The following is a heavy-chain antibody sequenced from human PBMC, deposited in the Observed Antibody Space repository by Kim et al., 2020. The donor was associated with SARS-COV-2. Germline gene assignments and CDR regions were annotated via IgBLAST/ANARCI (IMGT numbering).Heavy chain of an antibody. J-gene: IGHJ3*02. D-gene: IGHD6-13*01. Sequence: YNPSLKSRVTISVDTSKNQFSLKLSSVTAADTAVYYCARVRHSSSYAFDIWGQGTMVTVSS. V-gene: IGHV4-31*02. CDR3: ARVRHSSSYAFDI.